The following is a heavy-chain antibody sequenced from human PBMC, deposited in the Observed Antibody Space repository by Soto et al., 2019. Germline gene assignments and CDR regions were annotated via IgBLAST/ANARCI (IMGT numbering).Heavy chain of an antibody. CDR1: GGTFSSYA. Sequence: QVQLVQSGAEVKKPGSSVKVSCKASGGTFSSYAISWVRQAPGQGLEWMGGIIPIFGTANYAQKFQGRVTITAHQSTSTAYMELTSLRSEDTALYYCARAVVVTAMTVIGLDYWGQGTLVTVSS. CDR3: ARAVVVTAMTVIGLDY. J-gene: IGHJ4*02. D-gene: IGHD2-21*02. V-gene: IGHV1-69*12. CDR2: IIPIFGTA.